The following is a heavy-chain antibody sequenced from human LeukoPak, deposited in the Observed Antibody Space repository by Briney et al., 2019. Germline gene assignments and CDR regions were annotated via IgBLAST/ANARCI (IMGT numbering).Heavy chain of an antibody. V-gene: IGHV4-59*01. Sequence: SETLSLTCTVSGGSIRNYYWSWIRQPPGKGLEWIGYIYYSGSTNYNPSLKSRVAISVDTSKNQFSLKLSSVTAADTAVYYCARVYYSSSYDYWYFDLWGRGTLVTVSS. J-gene: IGHJ2*01. CDR3: ARVYYSSSYDYWYFDL. CDR2: IYYSGST. CDR1: GGSIRNYY. D-gene: IGHD6-13*01.